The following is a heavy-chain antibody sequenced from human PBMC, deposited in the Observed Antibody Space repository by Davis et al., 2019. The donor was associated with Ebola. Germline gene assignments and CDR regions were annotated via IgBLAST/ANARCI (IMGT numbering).Heavy chain of an antibody. V-gene: IGHV4-59*12. J-gene: IGHJ4*02. CDR2: IYYSGST. CDR3: ARVSGILAAAGTFGY. D-gene: IGHD6-13*01. Sequence: PSETLSLTCTVSGGSISSYYWSWIRQPPGKGLEWIGYIYYSGSTNYNPSLKSRVTISVDTSKNQFSLKLSSVTAADTAVYYCARVSGILAAAGTFGYWGQGTLVTVSS. CDR1: GGSISSYY.